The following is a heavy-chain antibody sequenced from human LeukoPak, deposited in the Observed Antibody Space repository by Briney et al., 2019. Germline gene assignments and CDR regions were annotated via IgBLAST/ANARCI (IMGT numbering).Heavy chain of an antibody. D-gene: IGHD5-24*01. J-gene: IGHJ4*02. V-gene: IGHV3-53*01. Sequence: GGSLRLSCTASEFTFSRNYMLWVRQAPGKGLEWVSLIFSNGDTHYADSVKGRFTISRDTSKNTVSLQMNSLRVEDTAMYYCTRDQMNYWGQGTLVTVSS. CDR1: EFTFSRNY. CDR2: IFSNGDT. CDR3: TRDQMNY.